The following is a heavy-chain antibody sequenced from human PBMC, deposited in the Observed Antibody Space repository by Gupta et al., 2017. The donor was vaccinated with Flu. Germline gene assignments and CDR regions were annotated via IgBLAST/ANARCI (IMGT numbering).Heavy chain of an antibody. CDR3: ATLRVATTLHYFYYYGMDV. CDR1: GGSVTSSSYY. D-gene: IGHD5-12*01. CDR2: IYYNGKT. J-gene: IGHJ6*02. V-gene: IGHV4-39*01. Sequence: QLQLQESGPGLVKPSETLSLTCSITGGSVTSSSYYWGWIRQPPGKGLDWIGNIYYNGKTYYKSSLKSRVTISVDTSKNQFSLKLRSVTVADAAVYFCATLRVATTLHYFYYYGMDVWGQGTTVTVS.